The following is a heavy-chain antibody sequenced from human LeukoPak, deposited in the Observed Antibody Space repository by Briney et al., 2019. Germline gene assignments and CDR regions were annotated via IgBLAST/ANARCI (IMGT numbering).Heavy chain of an antibody. CDR3: ARVYSSGWYVDY. D-gene: IGHD6-19*01. V-gene: IGHV4-34*01. CDR2: INHSGST. J-gene: IGHJ4*02. CDR1: GGSFSGYY. Sequence: SETLSLTCAVYGGSFSGYYWSWIRQPPGKGLEWIGEINHSGSTNYNPSLKSRVTISVDTSKNQFSLKLSSVTAADPAVYYCARVYSSGWYVDYWGQGTLVTVSS.